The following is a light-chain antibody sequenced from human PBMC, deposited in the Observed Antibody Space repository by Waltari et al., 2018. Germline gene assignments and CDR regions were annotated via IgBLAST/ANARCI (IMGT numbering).Light chain of an antibody. Sequence: DVHMTQSPSSVSASVGDRVTISCRASQGLSTWLAWYQQKPGRAPKLLIHTSSILQSGVPSRFSGSGSVTDFTLTISSLLPDDFATYYCQQYKSFSPSFGGGTKVEI. V-gene: IGKV1-12*01. CDR2: TSS. J-gene: IGKJ4*02. CDR1: QGLSTW. CDR3: QQYKSFSPS.